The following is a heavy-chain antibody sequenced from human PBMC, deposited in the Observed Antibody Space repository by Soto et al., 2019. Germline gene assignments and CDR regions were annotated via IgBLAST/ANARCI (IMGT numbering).Heavy chain of an antibody. J-gene: IGHJ6*02. CDR1: GGSISSGGYY. CDR2: IYYSGST. D-gene: IGHD5-18*01. V-gene: IGHV4-31*03. CDR3: ASRQRGYSYGYRYYYYGMDV. Sequence: SETLSITCTVSGGSISSGGYYWSWIRQHPGKGLEWIGYIYYSGSTYYNPSLKSRVTISVDTSKNQFSLKLSSVTAADTAVYYCASRQRGYSYGYRYYYYGMDVWGQGTTVTVSS.